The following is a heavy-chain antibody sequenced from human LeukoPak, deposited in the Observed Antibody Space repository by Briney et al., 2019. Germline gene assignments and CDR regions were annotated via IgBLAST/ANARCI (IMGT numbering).Heavy chain of an antibody. D-gene: IGHD2-2*02. V-gene: IGHV3-23*01. J-gene: IGHJ6*02. CDR1: GFTFSSYA. Sequence: PGGSLRLSCAASGFTFSSYAMSWVRQAPGKGLEWVSAISGSGGSTYYADSVKGRFTISRDNSKNTLYLQMNSRRAEDTAVYYCARRLYCSSTSCYTYYYYYGMDVWGQGTTVTVSS. CDR2: ISGSGGST. CDR3: ARRLYCSSTSCYTYYYYYGMDV.